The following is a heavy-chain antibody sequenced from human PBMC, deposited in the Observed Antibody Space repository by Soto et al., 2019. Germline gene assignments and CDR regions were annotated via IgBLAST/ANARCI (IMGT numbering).Heavy chain of an antibody. CDR3: ARGRKVVVVPAANEFDY. Sequence: QVQLVQSGAEVKKPGASVKVSCKASGYTFTGYYMHWVRQAPGQGLEWMGWINPNSGGTNYAQKFQGWVPMTRDTSISTAYMELSRLRSDDTAVYYCARGRKVVVVPAANEFDYWGQGTLVTVSS. CDR2: INPNSGGT. CDR1: GYTFTGYY. D-gene: IGHD2-2*01. V-gene: IGHV1-2*04. J-gene: IGHJ4*02.